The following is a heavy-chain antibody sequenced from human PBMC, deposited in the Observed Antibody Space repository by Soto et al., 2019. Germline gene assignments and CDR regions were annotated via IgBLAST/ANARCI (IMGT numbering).Heavy chain of an antibody. CDR1: GFIFENFG. Sequence: GGSLRLSCAASGFIFENFGISWVRQAPGKGLEWISSISGSGFKKYYADSVKGRFTISRDNSKSTVYLELNNLSAEDTAVYHCEKNQGVELVQLDNVDWFDTWGQGSVVTVSS. J-gene: IGHJ5*02. D-gene: IGHD1-1*01. V-gene: IGHV3-23*01. CDR2: ISGSGFKK. CDR3: EKNQGVELVQLDNVDWFDT.